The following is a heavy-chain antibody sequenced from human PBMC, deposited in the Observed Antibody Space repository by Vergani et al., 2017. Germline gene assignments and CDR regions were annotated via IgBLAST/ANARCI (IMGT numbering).Heavy chain of an antibody. J-gene: IGHJ4*02. CDR2: IKSKAYGETT. V-gene: IGHV3-15*07. CDR3: TTDITGVSYLYY. D-gene: IGHD3-10*01. Sequence: EVQLVESGGGLVKPGGSLRLSCAVSGFTFSNAWMNWARQAPGKGLEWVGRIKSKAYGETTDYAAPVKGRFTISRDDSKNTLFLQMNSLKIEDTAVYYCTTDITGVSYLYYWGQGTLVTVSS. CDR1: GFTFSNAW.